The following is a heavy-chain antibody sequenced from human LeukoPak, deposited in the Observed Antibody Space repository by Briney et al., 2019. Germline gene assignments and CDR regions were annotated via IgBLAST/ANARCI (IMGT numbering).Heavy chain of an antibody. V-gene: IGHV3-74*01. CDR3: ARDREERWFGELLWDY. D-gene: IGHD3-10*01. J-gene: IGHJ4*02. CDR2: ISADGIRT. CDR1: GSGFAFAGAW. Sequence: GGSLRLSCAASGSGFAFAGAWMHWVRQVPGKGPEWVSLISADGIRTTYADSVKGRFTISRDNAKNSLYLQMNSLRAEDTAVYYCARDREERWFGELLWDYWGQGTLVTVSS.